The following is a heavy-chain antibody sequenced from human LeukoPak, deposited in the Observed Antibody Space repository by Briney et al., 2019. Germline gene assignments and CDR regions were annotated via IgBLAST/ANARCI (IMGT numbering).Heavy chain of an antibody. CDR1: GFTFSSYW. D-gene: IGHD6-19*01. J-gene: IGHJ4*02. CDR3: ARDMSSGWYDY. CDR2: IKQDGSEK. Sequence: GGSLRLSCATSGFTFSSYWMSWVRQAPGKGLEWVANIKQDGSEKYYVDSVKGRFTISRDNAKNSLYLQMNSLRAEDTAVYYCARDMSSGWYDYWGQGTLVTVSS. V-gene: IGHV3-7*03.